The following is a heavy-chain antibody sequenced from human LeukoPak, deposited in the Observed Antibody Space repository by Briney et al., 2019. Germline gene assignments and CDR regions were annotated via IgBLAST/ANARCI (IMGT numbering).Heavy chain of an antibody. CDR1: GYTFTRHY. CDR3: ARVSRYNWTYYMDV. CDR2: INPSSGGT. V-gene: IGHV1-46*01. J-gene: IGHJ6*03. Sequence: ASVKVSCKASGYTFTRHYMNWVRQAPGQGLEWMGKINPSSGGTGYAQKFQGRVTMTRDTSTSTAYMELRSLRSDDTAVYYCARVSRYNWTYYMDVWGKGTTVTVSS. D-gene: IGHD1-20*01.